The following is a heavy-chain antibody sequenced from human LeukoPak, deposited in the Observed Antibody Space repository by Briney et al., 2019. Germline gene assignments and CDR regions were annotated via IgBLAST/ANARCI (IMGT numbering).Heavy chain of an antibody. CDR1: GFTFRYYA. Sequence: SGGSLRLSCVASGFTFRYYAMTWVRQAPGKGPEWVSGISGSGDNTYYADSVKGRFAISRDDSKNTLYLQMDSLRAEDTALYYCAKDPYSSGLYYFDYWGQGTLVTVSS. CDR3: AKDPYSSGLYYFDY. CDR2: ISGSGDNT. D-gene: IGHD6-19*01. J-gene: IGHJ4*02. V-gene: IGHV3-23*01.